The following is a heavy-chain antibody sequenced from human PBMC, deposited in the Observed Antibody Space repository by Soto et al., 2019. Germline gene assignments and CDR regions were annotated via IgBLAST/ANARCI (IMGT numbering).Heavy chain of an antibody. D-gene: IGHD1-1*01. J-gene: IGHJ6*02. V-gene: IGHV3-30-3*01. CDR3: ARGTTTSAFSAMDV. Sequence: QVQLVESGGGVVQPGRSLRLSCAASGFTFSNNAMDWVRQAPGKGLEWVAVISYDGSNKYIAESVKGRFTISSDNSKNTLFLQMNSLRAEDTAGYYCARGTTTSAFSAMDVWGQGTTVTVSS. CDR2: ISYDGSNK. CDR1: GFTFSNNA.